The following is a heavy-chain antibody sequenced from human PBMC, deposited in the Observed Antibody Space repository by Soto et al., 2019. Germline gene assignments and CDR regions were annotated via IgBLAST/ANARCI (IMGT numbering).Heavy chain of an antibody. V-gene: IGHV3-30*18. CDR3: AKDLFGGWSYISAH. Sequence: QVQLVESGGGVVQPGRSLRLSCAASGFTFSTYGMHWVRQAPGKGLEWVALISSDGGNKYYGHSVKGRFTISRDNPKKARYLQMSSLRVEDTAVYYCAKDLFGGWSYISAHWAQGTLVTVSS. CDR1: GFTFSTYG. J-gene: IGHJ4*02. CDR2: ISSDGGNK. D-gene: IGHD3-10*02.